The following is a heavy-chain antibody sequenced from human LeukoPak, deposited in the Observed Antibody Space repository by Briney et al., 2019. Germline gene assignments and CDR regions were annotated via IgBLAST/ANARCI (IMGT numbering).Heavy chain of an antibody. CDR1: GGSFSGYY. J-gene: IGHJ5*02. V-gene: IGHV4-34*01. CDR2: INHSGST. CDR3: ARKPHTNNWFDP. Sequence: SETLSLTCAVYGGSFSGYYWSWIRQPPGKGLEWIGEINHSGSTNYNPSLKSRVTISVDTSKNQFSLKLSSVTAADTAVYYCARKPHTNNWFDPWGQGTLVTVSS. D-gene: IGHD2-2*01.